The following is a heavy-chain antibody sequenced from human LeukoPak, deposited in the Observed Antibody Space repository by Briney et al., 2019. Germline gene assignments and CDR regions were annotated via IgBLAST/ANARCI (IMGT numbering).Heavy chain of an antibody. J-gene: IGHJ4*02. CDR3: AKVQDSGYGLDY. D-gene: IGHD5-18*01. CDR2: ISYDGSNK. CDR1: GFTFSSYA. Sequence: GGSLRLSCAASGFTFSSYAMHWVRQAPGKGLEWVAVISYDGSNKYYADSVKGRFTISRDNSKNTLYLQMNSLRAEDTALYYCAKVQDSGYGLDYWGQGTLVTVSS. V-gene: IGHV3-30*04.